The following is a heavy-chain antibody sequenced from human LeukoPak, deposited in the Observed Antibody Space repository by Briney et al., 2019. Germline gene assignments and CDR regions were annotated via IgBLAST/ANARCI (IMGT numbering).Heavy chain of an antibody. D-gene: IGHD6-19*01. J-gene: IGHJ4*02. CDR1: GFTFSSYG. CDR2: ISYDGSNK. Sequence: GGSLRLSCAASGFTFSSYGMHWVRQAPGKGLEWVAVISYDGSNKYYADSVKGRFTISRDNSNNTLYMQMNSLRAEDTAVYYCAKDQTHTSVWYGAEDYWGQGTLVTVSS. V-gene: IGHV3-30*18. CDR3: AKDQTHTSVWYGAEDY.